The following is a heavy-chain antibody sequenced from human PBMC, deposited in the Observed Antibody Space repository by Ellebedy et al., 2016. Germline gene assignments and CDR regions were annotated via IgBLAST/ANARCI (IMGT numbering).Heavy chain of an antibody. V-gene: IGHV4-59*01. J-gene: IGHJ5*02. D-gene: IGHD1-26*01. CDR2: IYYSGST. CDR3: AREAVGASFDP. Sequence: SETLSLTXTVSGGSISSYYWSWIRQPPGKGLEWIGYIYYSGSTNYNPSLKSRVTISVDTSKNQFSLKLSSVTAADTAVYYCAREAVGASFDPWGQGTLVTVSS. CDR1: GGSISSYY.